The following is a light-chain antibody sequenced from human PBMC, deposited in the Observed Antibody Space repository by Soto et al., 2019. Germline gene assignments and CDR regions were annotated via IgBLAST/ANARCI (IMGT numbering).Light chain of an antibody. CDR1: QSLSSY. CDR2: DVF. V-gene: IGKV3-11*01. CDR3: QQRTTWPPSFT. J-gene: IGKJ2*01. Sequence: EIVLTQSPATLSLSPGERATLSCRASQSLSSYLAWYQQKPGQAPRLLIYDVFNRATGIPARFSGSGSGTDFTLTISSLEPEDFAVYYCQQRTTWPPSFTFGQGTKLEIK.